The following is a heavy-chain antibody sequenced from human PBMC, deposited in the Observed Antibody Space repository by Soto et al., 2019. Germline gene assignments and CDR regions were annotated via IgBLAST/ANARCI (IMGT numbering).Heavy chain of an antibody. CDR2: MNPNSGNT. CDR1: GYTFTSYD. J-gene: IGHJ4*02. Sequence: ASVKVSCKASGYTFTSYDINWVRQATGQGLEWMGWMNPNSGNTGYAQKFQGRVTMTRNTSISTAYMELSSLRSEDTAVYYCARGMDYDFWSGCWYYFDYWGQGTLVTVSS. V-gene: IGHV1-8*01. D-gene: IGHD3-3*01. CDR3: ARGMDYDFWSGCWYYFDY.